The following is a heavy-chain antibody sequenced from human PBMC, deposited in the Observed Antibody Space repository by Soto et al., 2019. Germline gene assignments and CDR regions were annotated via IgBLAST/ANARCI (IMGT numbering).Heavy chain of an antibody. J-gene: IGHJ4*02. CDR3: ARDPVAGTYFDY. V-gene: IGHV1-18*01. CDR2: INAFNGNT. D-gene: IGHD6-19*01. CDR1: GYTFISYG. Sequence: QVQLVQSGAEVKKPGASVKVSCKASGYTFISYGISWVRQAPGQGLEWMGWINAFNGNTNYAQKLQGRVTMTRDTSTSTAYMELRSLRSDDAAVYYCARDPVAGTYFDYWGQGTLVTVSS.